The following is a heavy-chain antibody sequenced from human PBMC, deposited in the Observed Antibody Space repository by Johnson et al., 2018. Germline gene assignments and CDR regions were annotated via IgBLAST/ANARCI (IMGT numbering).Heavy chain of an antibody. J-gene: IGHJ4*02. CDR1: GFTFANAW. CDR2: SKSGGVI. D-gene: IGHD1/OR15-1a*01. Sequence: VQLVQSGGGLVHPGGSLSLSCAASGFTFANAWLTWVRQAPGKGLEWVGRSKSGGVIDYAAPVKGRFVFSRDDSKSTLFLQMSSLTIEDTAIYYCAADDAAKQPWALDYWGQGILVTVSS. CDR3: AADDAAKQPWALDY. V-gene: IGHV3-15*01.